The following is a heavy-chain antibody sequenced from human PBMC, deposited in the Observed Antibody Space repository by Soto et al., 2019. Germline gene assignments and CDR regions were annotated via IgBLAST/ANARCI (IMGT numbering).Heavy chain of an antibody. CDR3: AIHLSPRSGRSWYKYYYGMDV. CDR2: IYYSGST. V-gene: IGHV4-39*01. J-gene: IGHJ6*02. D-gene: IGHD6-13*01. CDR1: GGSISSSSYY. Sequence: SETLSLTCTVSGGSISSSSYYWGWIRQPPGKGLEWIGSIYYSGSTYYNPSLKSRVTISVDTSKNQFSLKLSSVTAADTAVYYCAIHLSPRSGRSWYKYYYGMDVWGQGTTVT.